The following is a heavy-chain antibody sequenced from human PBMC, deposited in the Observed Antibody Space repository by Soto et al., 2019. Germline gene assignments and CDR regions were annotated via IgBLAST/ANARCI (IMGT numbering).Heavy chain of an antibody. CDR2: IKSKTDGGTT. Sequence: GGSLRLSCAASGFTFSNAWMNWVRQAPGKGLEWVGRIKSKTDGGTTDYAAPVKGRFTISRDDSKNTLYLQMNSLKTEDTAVYYCTTDPGAPVPDAFDIWGQGTMVTVSS. CDR1: GFTFSNAW. CDR3: TTDPGAPVPDAFDI. V-gene: IGHV3-15*07. D-gene: IGHD1-1*01. J-gene: IGHJ3*02.